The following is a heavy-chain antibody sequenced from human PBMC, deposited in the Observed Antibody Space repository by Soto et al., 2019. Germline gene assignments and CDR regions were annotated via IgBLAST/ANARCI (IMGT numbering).Heavy chain of an antibody. Sequence: EVQLVESGGGLVQPGGSLRLSCAASGFTVSSNYMNWVRQAPGKGLEWVSVIYSCSSTYYADSVKGRFTISRDNSKNTLYLQMNSLRAEDTAVYYCARSSAYYPIFDYWGQGTLVTVSS. J-gene: IGHJ4*02. CDR3: ARSSAYYPIFDY. V-gene: IGHV3-66*01. CDR1: GFTVSSNY. CDR2: IYSCSST. D-gene: IGHD3-22*01.